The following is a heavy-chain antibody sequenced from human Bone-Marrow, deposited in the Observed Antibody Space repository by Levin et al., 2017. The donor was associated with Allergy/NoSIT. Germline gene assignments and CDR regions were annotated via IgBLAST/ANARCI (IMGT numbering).Heavy chain of an antibody. Sequence: SETLSLTCAMSGGPFSGYYWSWIRQSPGKGLDWIGDVHHSGATEYNPSLKSRLTLLTDTPKRQFSLELRSLTAADSAVYYCARGRRSIVVGGVISRCSFYPWGQGTLVTVTS. CDR2: VHHSGAT. J-gene: IGHJ5*02. CDR3: ARGRRSIVVGGVISRCSFYP. V-gene: IGHV4-34*01. D-gene: IGHD3-10*01. CDR1: GGPFSGYY.